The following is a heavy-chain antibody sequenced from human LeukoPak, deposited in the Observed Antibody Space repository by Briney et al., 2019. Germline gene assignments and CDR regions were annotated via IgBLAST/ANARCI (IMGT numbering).Heavy chain of an antibody. CDR2: IRYDGSNK. CDR3: AKDKGPGGYDQFYYMDV. D-gene: IGHD5-12*01. J-gene: IGHJ6*03. Sequence: PGGSLRLSCAASGFTFSSYGMHWVRQAPGKGLEWVAFIRYDGSNKYYADSVKGRLTISRDNSKNTLYLQMNSLRAEDTALYYCAKDKGPGGYDQFYYMDVWGKGTTVTISS. V-gene: IGHV3-30*02. CDR1: GFTFSSYG.